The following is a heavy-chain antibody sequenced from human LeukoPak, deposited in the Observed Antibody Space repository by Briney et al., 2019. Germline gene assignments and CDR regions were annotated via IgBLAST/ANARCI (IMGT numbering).Heavy chain of an antibody. V-gene: IGHV1-18*01. J-gene: IGHJ4*02. Sequence: ASVKVSCKASGYTFTNYGISWVRQVPGQGLEWMGWISANNGNTNYAQKLQGRVTMTTDTSTSTAYMELRSLRSDDTAVYYCARGEPIVVVPAAMVSNDYWGQGTLVTVSS. CDR2: ISANNGNT. D-gene: IGHD2-2*01. CDR3: ARGEPIVVVPAAMVSNDY. CDR1: GYTFTNYG.